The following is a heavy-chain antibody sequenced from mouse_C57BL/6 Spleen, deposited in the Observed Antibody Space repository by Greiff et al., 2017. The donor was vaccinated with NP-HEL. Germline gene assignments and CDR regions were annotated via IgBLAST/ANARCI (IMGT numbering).Heavy chain of an antibody. D-gene: IGHD2-5*01. CDR2: IYPGSGNT. V-gene: IGHV1-66*01. Sequence: QVHVKQSGPELVKPGASVKISCKASGYSFTSYYIHWVKQRPGQGLEWIGWIYPGSGNTKYNAKFKGKATLTADTSSSTAYMQLSSLTSEDSAVYYCARIPYSTLFDYWGQGTTLTVSS. CDR3: ARIPYSTLFDY. J-gene: IGHJ2*01. CDR1: GYSFTSYY.